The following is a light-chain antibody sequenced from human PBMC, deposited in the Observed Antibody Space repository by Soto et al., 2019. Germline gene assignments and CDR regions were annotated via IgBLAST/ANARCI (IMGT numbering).Light chain of an antibody. J-gene: IGKJ2*01. CDR3: QQRSNWPGT. CDR1: QSVSRY. Sequence: EIVLTQSPATLSLSPGERATLSCRASQSVSRYLAWYQQKPGQAPRLLIYDASNRATGIPARFSGSGSGTDFTLTISSLEPEDFAVYYWQQRSNWPGTFGQGTKLEIK. V-gene: IGKV3-11*01. CDR2: DAS.